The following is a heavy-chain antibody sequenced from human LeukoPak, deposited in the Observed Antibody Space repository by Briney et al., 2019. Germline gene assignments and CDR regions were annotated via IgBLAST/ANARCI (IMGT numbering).Heavy chain of an antibody. J-gene: IGHJ4*02. Sequence: SETLSLTCTVSGGSISSSSYYWGWIRQPPGKGLEWIGSIYYSGSTYYNPSLKSRVTISVDTSKNQFSLKLSSVTAADTAVYYCARSGYSYLAGIYYWGQGTLVTVSS. D-gene: IGHD5-18*01. CDR2: IYYSGST. CDR1: GGSISSSSYY. CDR3: ARSGYSYLAGIYY. V-gene: IGHV4-39*01.